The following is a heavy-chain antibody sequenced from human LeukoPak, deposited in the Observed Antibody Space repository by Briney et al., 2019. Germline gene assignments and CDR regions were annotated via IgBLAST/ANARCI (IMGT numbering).Heavy chain of an antibody. CDR1: GFTFSSYA. Sequence: GGSLRLSCAASGFTFSSYAMHWVRQAPGKGLEWVAVISYDGSNKYYADSVKGRFTISRDNSKNMLYLQMNSLRAEDTAVYYCASDLVATYLYYFDYWGQGTLVTVSS. D-gene: IGHD5-12*01. V-gene: IGHV3-30-3*01. J-gene: IGHJ4*02. CDR3: ASDLVATYLYYFDY. CDR2: ISYDGSNK.